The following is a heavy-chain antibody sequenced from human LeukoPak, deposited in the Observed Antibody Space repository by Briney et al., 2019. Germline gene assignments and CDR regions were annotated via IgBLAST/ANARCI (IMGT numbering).Heavy chain of an antibody. Sequence: PGGSLRLSCAASGFTFSGSWMSWVRQAPGKGLEWVASINQDGGEKYSLDSVKGRFTISRDNTKSSLYLQMNSLRAEDTAMYYCARYRRLYYWGQGTLVTVSS. CDR1: GFTFSGSW. V-gene: IGHV3-7*01. J-gene: IGHJ4*02. D-gene: IGHD3-16*01. CDR3: ARYRRLYY. CDR2: INQDGGEK.